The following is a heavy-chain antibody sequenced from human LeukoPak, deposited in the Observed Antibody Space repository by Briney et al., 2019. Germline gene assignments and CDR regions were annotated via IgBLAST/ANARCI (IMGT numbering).Heavy chain of an antibody. CDR2: ISGSGGST. CDR3: AKDPLSSGWYGRTYYFDC. Sequence: PGGSLRLSCAASGFTFSSYAMSWVRQAPGKGLEWVSAISGSGGSTYYADSVKGRFTISRDNSKNTLYLQMNSLRAEDTAVYYCAKDPLSSGWYGRTYYFDCWGQGTLVTVSS. J-gene: IGHJ4*02. CDR1: GFTFSSYA. V-gene: IGHV3-23*01. D-gene: IGHD6-19*01.